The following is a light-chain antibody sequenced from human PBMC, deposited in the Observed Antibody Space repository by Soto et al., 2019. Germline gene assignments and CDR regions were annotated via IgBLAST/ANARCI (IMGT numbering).Light chain of an antibody. CDR1: QSVSSSS. CDR2: GAS. Sequence: EIVLTQSPGTLSLSPGERATLSCRASQSVSSSSLAWYQQKPGQAPRLLIYGASSRATGIPDRFSGSGSGTDFTLTISRLEPEDFAVYYCQQYGSYRTFGQVTKVDIK. CDR3: QQYGSYRT. V-gene: IGKV3-20*01. J-gene: IGKJ1*01.